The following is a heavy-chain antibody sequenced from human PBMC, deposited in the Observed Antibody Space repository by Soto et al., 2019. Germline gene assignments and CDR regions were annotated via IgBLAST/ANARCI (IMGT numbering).Heavy chain of an antibody. Sequence: GGSLRLSCAASGFTFSSYAMSWVRQAPGKGLEWVSAISGSGGSTYYADSVKGRFTISRDNSKNTLYLQMNSLRAEDTAVYYCAKGGVRCSSTSCYLPFPFDYWGQGTLVTVSS. CDR1: GFTFSSYA. CDR2: ISGSGGST. CDR3: AKGGVRCSSTSCYLPFPFDY. D-gene: IGHD2-2*01. J-gene: IGHJ4*02. V-gene: IGHV3-23*01.